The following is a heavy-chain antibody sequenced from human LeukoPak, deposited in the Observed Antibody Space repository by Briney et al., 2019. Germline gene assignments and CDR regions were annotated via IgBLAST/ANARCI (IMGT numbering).Heavy chain of an antibody. Sequence: SETLSLTCTVSGGSISSYYWSWIRQPPGKGLEWIGYIYYSGSTNYNPSLKSRVTISVDTSKNQFSLKLSSVTAADTAVYYCARVPLGYYYDSSGYFYGMDVWGQGTTVTVSS. D-gene: IGHD3-22*01. V-gene: IGHV4-59*12. CDR2: IYYSGST. CDR1: GGSISSYY. CDR3: ARVPLGYYYDSSGYFYGMDV. J-gene: IGHJ6*02.